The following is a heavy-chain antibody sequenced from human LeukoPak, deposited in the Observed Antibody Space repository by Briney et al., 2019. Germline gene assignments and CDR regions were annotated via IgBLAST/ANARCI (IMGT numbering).Heavy chain of an antibody. CDR2: RFYSGST. J-gene: IGHJ5*02. V-gene: IGHV4-39*01. D-gene: IGHD6-19*01. Sequence: SGTLSLTCTVSDGSISSNNYYWGWIRQPPGKGLEWIGSRFYSGSTYYNPSLKSRVTVSVDTSKNQFFLRLNSVTAADTAVYHCARHLAVAGTNYNWFDRWGQGTQVTVSS. CDR3: ARHLAVAGTNYNWFDR. CDR1: DGSISSNNYY.